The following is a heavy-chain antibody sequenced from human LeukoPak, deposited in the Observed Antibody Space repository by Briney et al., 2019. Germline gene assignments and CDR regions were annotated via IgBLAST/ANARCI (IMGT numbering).Heavy chain of an antibody. D-gene: IGHD3-3*01. J-gene: IGHJ6*03. Sequence: GGSLRLSCAASGFTFSSYWMSWVRQAPGKGLEWVANMKQDGSEKYYVDSVKGRFTISRDNAKNSLYLQMNSLRAEDTAVYYCAKILKTPTYYDFWSGYYGYYYMDAWGKGTTVTVSS. CDR1: GFTFSSYW. V-gene: IGHV3-7*01. CDR3: AKILKTPTYYDFWSGYYGYYYMDA. CDR2: MKQDGSEK.